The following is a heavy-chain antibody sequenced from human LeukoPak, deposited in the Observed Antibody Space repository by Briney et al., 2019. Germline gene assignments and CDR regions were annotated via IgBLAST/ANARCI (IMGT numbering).Heavy chain of an antibody. J-gene: IGHJ4*02. CDR1: GFTFSSYA. CDR3: AKSDPWGAVAGTDY. CDR2: ISGSGGST. Sequence: HPGGSLRLSCAASGFTFSSYAMSWVRQAPGKGLEWVSAISGSGGSTYYADSVRGRFTISRDNSKNTLYLQMNSLRAEDTAVYYCAKSDPWGAVAGTDYWGQGTLVTVSS. D-gene: IGHD6-19*01. V-gene: IGHV3-23*01.